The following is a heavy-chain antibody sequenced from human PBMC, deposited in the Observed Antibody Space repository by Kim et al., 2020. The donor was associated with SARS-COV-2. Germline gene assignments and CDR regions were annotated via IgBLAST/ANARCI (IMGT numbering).Heavy chain of an antibody. D-gene: IGHD6-13*01. CDR3: ARGTFQQGFDP. CDR2: IKSDGSDT. CDR1: GFTFNNYG. J-gene: IGHJ5*02. V-gene: IGHV3-74*01. Sequence: GGSLRLSCEASGFTFNNYGMNWVRQAPGKGLVCVSPIKSDGSDTHYADSVKGRFTISRDNAKNTLNLQLNSLGVEDTAIYFCARGTFQQGFDPWGQVTLVTVSS.